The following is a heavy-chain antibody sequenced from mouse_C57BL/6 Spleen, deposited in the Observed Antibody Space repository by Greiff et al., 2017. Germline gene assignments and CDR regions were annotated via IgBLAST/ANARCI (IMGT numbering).Heavy chain of an antibody. CDR1: GYTFTSYW. CDR3: ARGGVVARYWYFDV. V-gene: IGHV1-69*01. J-gene: IGHJ1*03. CDR2: IDPSDSYT. Sequence: QVQLQQPGAELVMPGASVKLSCKASGYTFTSYWMHWVKQRPGQGLEWIGEIDPSDSYTNYNQKFKGTSTLTVDKSSSTAYMQLSSLTSEDSAVYYCARGGVVARYWYFDVWGTGTTVTVSS. D-gene: IGHD1-1*01.